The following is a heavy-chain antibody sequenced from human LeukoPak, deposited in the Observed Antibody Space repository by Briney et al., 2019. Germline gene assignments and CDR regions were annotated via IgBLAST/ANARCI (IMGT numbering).Heavy chain of an antibody. CDR1: GFPFTHYA. Sequence: GGSLRLSCAVSGFPFTHYAMSWVRQAPGKGLEWVAAVSGSGGATYYVDSVKGRFTISRDNSKNMLYLEMNSLRAEDTALYYCTKSNREFDPWGQGTLVTVSS. J-gene: IGHJ5*02. V-gene: IGHV3-23*01. D-gene: IGHD1-14*01. CDR2: VSGSGGAT. CDR3: TKSNREFDP.